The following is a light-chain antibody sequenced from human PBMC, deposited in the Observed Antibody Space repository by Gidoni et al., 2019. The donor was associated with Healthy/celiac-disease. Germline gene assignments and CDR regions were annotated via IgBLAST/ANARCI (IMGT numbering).Light chain of an antibody. CDR3: QQYGSSPLT. V-gene: IGKV3-20*01. CDR1: QSVSSSY. J-gene: IGKJ4*01. Sequence: EIVLTQSPGTLSLAPGKRATISCRASQSVSSSYLAWYQQKPGQAPRLLIYGASSRATGIPDRFSGSGSGTDFTLTISRLEPEDFAVYYCQQYGSSPLTFGGGTKVEIK. CDR2: GAS.